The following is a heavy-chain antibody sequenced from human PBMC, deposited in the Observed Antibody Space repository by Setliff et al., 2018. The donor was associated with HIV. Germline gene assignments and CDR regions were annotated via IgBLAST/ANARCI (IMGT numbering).Heavy chain of an antibody. CDR1: GFTLNNYW. V-gene: IGHV3-74*01. J-gene: IGHJ4*02. D-gene: IGHD3-9*01. CDR2: ITHGGNNI. Sequence: PGGSLRLSCVASGFTLNNYWMHWVRQAPWKGLEWVSHITHGGNNIGFADSVKGRFTISRDNSKKTLYLQMNSLRAEETAVYYCARDRTYYDILTGYYGLDYWGQGTLVTVSS. CDR3: ARDRTYYDILTGYYGLDY.